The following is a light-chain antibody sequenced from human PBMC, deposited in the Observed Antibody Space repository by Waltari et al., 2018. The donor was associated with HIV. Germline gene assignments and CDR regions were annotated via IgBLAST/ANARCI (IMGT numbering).Light chain of an antibody. CDR2: DAS. CDR3: QQYDSPRYT. CDR1: QDINDS. Sequence: DIQMTQSPSSLSASVGDSVTITCQASQDINDSLNWYQHKPGKATKLLMYDASNLETGVPSRFNGSGSGADFAFTISSLQPEDIATYYCQQYDSPRYTFGQGTKVEIK. J-gene: IGKJ2*01. V-gene: IGKV1-33*01.